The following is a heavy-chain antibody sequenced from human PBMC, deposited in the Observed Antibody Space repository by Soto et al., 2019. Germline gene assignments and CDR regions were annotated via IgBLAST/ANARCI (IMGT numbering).Heavy chain of an antibody. V-gene: IGHV3-23*01. CDR2: IGSTDI. D-gene: IGHD2-21*01. CDR1: GFTFSTHA. CDR3: AKDNFNGNGLFDDFDM. J-gene: IGHJ3*02. Sequence: GGSLRLSCAAAGFTFSTHAMSCVRQAPGKGLEWVSTIGSTDIYYADSVKGRFTISRDNSNNMLFLHMNSLRADDTAMYFCAKDNFNGNGLFDDFDMWGQGTMVTVSS.